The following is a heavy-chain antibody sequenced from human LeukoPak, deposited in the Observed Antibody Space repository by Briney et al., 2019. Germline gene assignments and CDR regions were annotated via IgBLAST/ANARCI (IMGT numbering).Heavy chain of an antibody. V-gene: IGHV3-23*01. J-gene: IGHJ4*02. CDR1: GFTFSSYG. Sequence: QPGGSLRLSCAASGFTFSSYGMSWVRQAQGKGLEWVSAISGSGGSTYYADSVKGRFTISRDNSKNTLYLQMNSLRAEDTAVYYCARGPGGGSRDGYKLGYWGQGTLVTVPS. D-gene: IGHD5-24*01. CDR3: ARGPGGGSRDGYKLGY. CDR2: ISGSGGST.